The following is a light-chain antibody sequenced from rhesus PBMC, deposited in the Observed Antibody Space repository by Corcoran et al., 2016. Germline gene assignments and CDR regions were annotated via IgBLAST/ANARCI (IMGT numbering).Light chain of an antibody. CDR2: SAF. V-gene: IGKV3-40*03. J-gene: IGKJ3*01. CDR3: QQYNDLLPFT. CDR1: ESVGSY. Sequence: EIVMTQSPATLSLSPGETATLSCRASESVGSYLAWYQQQPGQAPKLLVHSAFFRATGIPDRFSGSRSRTEFTLTISSLEPEYFGVYHCQQYNDLLPFTFGPGTKLDIK.